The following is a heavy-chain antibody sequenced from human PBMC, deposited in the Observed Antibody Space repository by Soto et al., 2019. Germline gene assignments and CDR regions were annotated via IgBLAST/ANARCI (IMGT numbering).Heavy chain of an antibody. Sequence: EVQLVESGGGLVKPGESLRLSCAGSGFIFSNTWMNWVRQAPGKGLEWVGRIKSKIEGGTIDYTAPVKGRFTISRDDSRNMLYLQMNSLKTEDTAIYYRSTLGRLTGYNVGGQGTLVTVSS. V-gene: IGHV3-15*07. J-gene: IGHJ4*02. CDR1: GFIFSNTW. CDR2: IKSKIEGGTI. CDR3: STLGRLTGYNV. D-gene: IGHD3-9*01.